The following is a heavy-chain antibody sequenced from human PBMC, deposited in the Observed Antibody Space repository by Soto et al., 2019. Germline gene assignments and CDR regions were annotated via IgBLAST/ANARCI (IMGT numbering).Heavy chain of an antibody. CDR2: VKRKIDGETT. CDR1: DFSISNAW. D-gene: IGHD2-15*01. CDR3: TTGSVEGV. V-gene: IGHV3-15*07. Sequence: EVQLVESGGGLVKPGGSLRLSCAASDFSISNAWMNWVRQAPGKGLEWVGRVKRKIDGETTDYAAPVKGRFTISRDDSNNMLYLQMNSLKADDRAVYYCTTGSVEGVWGQGTTVTVSS. J-gene: IGHJ6*02.